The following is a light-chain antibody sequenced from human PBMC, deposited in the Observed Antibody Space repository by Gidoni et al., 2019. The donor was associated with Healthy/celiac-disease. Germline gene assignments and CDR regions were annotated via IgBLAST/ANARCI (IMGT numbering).Light chain of an antibody. Sequence: QSVLTQPPSVSVAPGQGVTISCTGSSSNIGAGYDVHWYQQLPGTAPKLLIYGNSNRPSGVPDRFSGSKSGTSASLAITGLQAEDEADYYCQSYDSSLSAVFGGGTKLTVL. CDR2: GNS. V-gene: IGLV1-40*01. CDR1: SSNIGAGYD. J-gene: IGLJ2*01. CDR3: QSYDSSLSAV.